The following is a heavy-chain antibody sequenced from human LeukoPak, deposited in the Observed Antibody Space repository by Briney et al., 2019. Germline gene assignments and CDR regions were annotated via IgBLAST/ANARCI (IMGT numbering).Heavy chain of an antibody. Sequence: GGSLRLSCAASGFTVSSNYMSWVRQAPGKGLEWVSVIYSGGSTYYADSVKGRFTISRDNSKNTLYLQMNSLRAEDTAVYYCARGSAARGSCFDYWGQGTLVTVSS. CDR2: IYSGGST. D-gene: IGHD2-2*01. CDR1: GFTVSSNY. J-gene: IGHJ4*02. V-gene: IGHV3-66*02. CDR3: ARGSAARGSCFDY.